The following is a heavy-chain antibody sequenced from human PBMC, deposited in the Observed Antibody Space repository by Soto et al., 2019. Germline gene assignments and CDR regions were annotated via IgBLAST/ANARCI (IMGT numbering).Heavy chain of an antibody. J-gene: IGHJ6*03. CDR3: ARHRLRYFDWLLYPYYYYYYMDV. CDR2: IYPGDSDT. CDR1: GYSFTSYW. V-gene: IGHV5-51*01. D-gene: IGHD3-9*01. Sequence: GESLKISCNGSGYSFTSYWIGWVRQMPGKGLEWMGIIYPGDSDTRYSPSFQGQVTISADKSISTAYLQWSSLKASDTAMYYCARHRLRYFDWLLYPYYYYYYMDVWGKGTTVTVSS.